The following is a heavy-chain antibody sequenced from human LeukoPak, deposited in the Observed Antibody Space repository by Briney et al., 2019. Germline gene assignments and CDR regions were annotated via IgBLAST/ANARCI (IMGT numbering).Heavy chain of an antibody. CDR2: IYYSGST. V-gene: IGHV4-59*08. CDR1: GGSISSHY. J-gene: IGHJ6*03. CDR3: ARGDDFWSGSYYYYYMDV. D-gene: IGHD3-3*01. Sequence: PSETLSLTCTVSGGSISSHYWSWIRQPPGKGLEWIGYIYYSGSTNYNPSLKSRVTISVDTSKNQFSLKLSSVTAADTAVYYCARGDDFWSGSYYYYYMDVWGKGTTVTVSS.